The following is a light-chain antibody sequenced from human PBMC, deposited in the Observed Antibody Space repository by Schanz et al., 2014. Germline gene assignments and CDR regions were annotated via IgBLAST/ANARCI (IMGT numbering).Light chain of an antibody. CDR1: SRDVGYYNL. CDR2: EGS. J-gene: IGLJ2*01. V-gene: IGLV2-14*02. Sequence: QSALTQPASVSGSPGQSITISCTGTSRDVGYYNLVSWYQQHPGKAPKLMIYEGSKRPSGVPDRFSGSKSGNTASLTVSGLQAEDEADYYCSSYAGSKSIFGGGTKLTVL. CDR3: SSYAGSKSI.